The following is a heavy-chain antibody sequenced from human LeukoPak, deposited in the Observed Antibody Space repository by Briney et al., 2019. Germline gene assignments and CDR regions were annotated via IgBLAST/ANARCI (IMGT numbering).Heavy chain of an antibody. V-gene: IGHV3-7*01. CDR2: IKQDGSEK. CDR3: AREWYLVQEAHFDY. D-gene: IGHD2-15*01. J-gene: IGHJ4*02. CDR1: GFTLSSYW. Sequence: GGSLTLSCADSGFTLSSYWMSWVRQAPGKGLEWVANIKQDGSEKNYADSVKGRFTISRDNAKNSLYLQMNSLRAEDTAVYYCAREWYLVQEAHFDYWGQGTLVTVSS.